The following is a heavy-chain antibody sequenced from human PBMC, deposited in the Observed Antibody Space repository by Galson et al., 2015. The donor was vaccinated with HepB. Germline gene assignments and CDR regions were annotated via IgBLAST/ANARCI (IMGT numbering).Heavy chain of an antibody. CDR1: GYTFTTYG. D-gene: IGHD2-21*02. J-gene: IGHJ4*02. Sequence: SVKVSCKASGYTFTTYGISWVRQAPGQGLEWMGWISAYNGNTNYAQKLQGRATMTTDTSTTTAYMELRSLRSDDTAVYYCARDLPGAVAVTTYDYWGQGTLVTVSS. CDR3: ARDLPGAVAVTTYDY. V-gene: IGHV1-18*04. CDR2: ISAYNGNT.